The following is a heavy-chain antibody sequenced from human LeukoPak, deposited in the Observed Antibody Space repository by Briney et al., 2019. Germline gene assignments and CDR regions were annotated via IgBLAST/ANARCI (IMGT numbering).Heavy chain of an antibody. V-gene: IGHV3-23*01. J-gene: IGHJ3*02. CDR1: GFTFSDYA. Sequence: QAGGSLRLSCAASGFTFSDYAMHWVRQAPGKGLEWISAVSGGGDRTYYADSVKARFTVSRDNSKNTVFLQMNSLKTEDTAVYYCTRLKELVVGLRAFDIWGQGTMVTVSS. CDR2: VSGGGDRT. CDR3: TRLKELVVGLRAFDI. D-gene: IGHD3-22*01.